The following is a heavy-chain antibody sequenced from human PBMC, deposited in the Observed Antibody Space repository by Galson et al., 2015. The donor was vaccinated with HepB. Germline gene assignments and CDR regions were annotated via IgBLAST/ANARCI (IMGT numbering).Heavy chain of an antibody. CDR1: GFTFSGYG. Sequence: SLRLSCAASGFTFSGYGMHWVRQAPGKGLEYVSAISGNGVSTYYADSVKGRSTISRDNSKNTLYLQMNSLRAEDTAVYYCAKGGFGDYDRYLDYWGRGTLVTVSS. J-gene: IGHJ4*02. D-gene: IGHD4-17*01. CDR2: ISGNGVST. V-gene: IGHV3-64*04. CDR3: AKGGFGDYDRYLDY.